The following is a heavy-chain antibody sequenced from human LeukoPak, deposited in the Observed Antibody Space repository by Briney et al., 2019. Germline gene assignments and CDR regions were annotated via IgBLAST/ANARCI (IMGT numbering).Heavy chain of an antibody. CDR1: GFTFSSYS. J-gene: IGHJ6*02. V-gene: IGHV3-21*01. CDR3: ARDREGQWPIPYYYYGMDV. Sequence: RGSLRLSCAASGFTFSSYSMNWVRQAPGKGLEWVSSNNSSSSYIYYADSVKGRFTISRDNAKNSLYLQMNSLRAEDTAVYYCARDREGQWPIPYYYYGMDVWGQGTTVTVSS. CDR2: NNSSSSYI. D-gene: IGHD6-19*01.